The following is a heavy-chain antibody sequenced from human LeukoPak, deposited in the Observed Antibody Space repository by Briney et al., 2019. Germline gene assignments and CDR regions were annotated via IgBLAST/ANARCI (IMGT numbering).Heavy chain of an antibody. CDR3: AELGITMIGGV. CDR1: GFTFSSYW. CDR2: VKQDGSEK. V-gene: IGHV3-7*01. D-gene: IGHD3-10*02. J-gene: IGHJ6*04. Sequence: PGGSLRLSCAASGFTFSSYWMSWVRQAPGKGLEWVANVKQDGSEKYYVDSVKGRFTISRDNAKNSLYLQMNSLRAEDTAVYYCAELGITMIGGVWGKGTTVTISS.